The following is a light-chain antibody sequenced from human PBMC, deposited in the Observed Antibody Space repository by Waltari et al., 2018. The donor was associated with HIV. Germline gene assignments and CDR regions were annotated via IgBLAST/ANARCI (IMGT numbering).Light chain of an antibody. CDR3: CSYAGTYTFSV. V-gene: IGLV2-11*01. J-gene: IGLJ1*01. Sequence: QSALTQPRSVSGSPGQSVTISCTGTSADVGGYNYVPWYQQHPDKAPKLMIYDVTKRPSGFPGRCAGSKSGNTSALTISVLQAEDEAVYFCCSYAGTYTFSVFGTGTRVTV. CDR1: SADVGGYNY. CDR2: DVT.